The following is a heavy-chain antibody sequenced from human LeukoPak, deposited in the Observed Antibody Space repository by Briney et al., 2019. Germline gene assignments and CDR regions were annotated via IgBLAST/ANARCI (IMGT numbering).Heavy chain of an antibody. J-gene: IGHJ4*02. CDR1: GGSISSYY. D-gene: IGHD4-17*01. V-gene: IGHV4-59*08. Sequence: SETLSLTCTVSGGSISSYYWRWIRQPPGKGLEWIGYIYYSGSTNYNPSLKSRVTISVDTSKNQFSLKLSSVTAADTAVYYCARRFYGDLYFDYWGQGTLVTVSS. CDR3: ARRFYGDLYFDY. CDR2: IYYSGST.